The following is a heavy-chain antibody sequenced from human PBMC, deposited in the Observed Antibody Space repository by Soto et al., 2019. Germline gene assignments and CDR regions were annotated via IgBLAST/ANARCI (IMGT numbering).Heavy chain of an antibody. D-gene: IGHD2-15*01. CDR2: IWSDGNRK. J-gene: IGHJ3*01. V-gene: IGHV3-33*01. Sequence: QVQLVESGGGAVQPGRSLRLSCAASEFTLSDYGMNWVRQAPDKGLEWVAVIWSDGNRKYYADSVKGRFTISRDNPDNTLFLEMNSLTADDTAVYYCVRGGKTAGGFDVWGQGTMVTVSS. CDR1: EFTLSDYG. CDR3: VRGGKTAGGFDV.